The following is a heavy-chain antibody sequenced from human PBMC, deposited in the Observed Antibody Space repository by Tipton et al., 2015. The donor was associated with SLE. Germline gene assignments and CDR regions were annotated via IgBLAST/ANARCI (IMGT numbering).Heavy chain of an antibody. Sequence: SLRLSCAASGFTFSSYWMSWVRQAPGKGLEWVANIKQDGSEKYYVDSVKGRFTISRDNAKNSLYLQMNSLRAEDTAVYYCARDPYSSSWYSDYWGQGTLVTVSS. V-gene: IGHV3-7*01. D-gene: IGHD6-13*01. CDR1: GFTFSSYW. CDR2: IKQDGSEK. J-gene: IGHJ4*02. CDR3: ARDPYSSSWYSDY.